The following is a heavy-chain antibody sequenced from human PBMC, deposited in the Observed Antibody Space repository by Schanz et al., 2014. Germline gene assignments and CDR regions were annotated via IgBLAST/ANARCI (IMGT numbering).Heavy chain of an antibody. CDR1: GFTFSSYA. V-gene: IGHV3-23*01. CDR3: AKAKSSAHEAFDI. CDR2: ISGSGGST. J-gene: IGHJ3*02. Sequence: EVQLLESGGGLVQPGGSLRLSCAASGFTFSSYAMSWVRQAPGKGLEWVSAISGSGGSTYYADSVKGRFIISRDKSKNNSKNTLYVQMNSPRAEDTAVYYCAKAKSSAHEAFDIWGQGTMVTVSS.